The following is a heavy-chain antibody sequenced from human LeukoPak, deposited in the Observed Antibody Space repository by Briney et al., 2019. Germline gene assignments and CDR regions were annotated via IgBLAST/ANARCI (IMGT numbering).Heavy chain of an antibody. CDR3: AREGVQFDAFDI. D-gene: IGHD3-10*01. Sequence: GASVKVSCKASGYTFTSYYMHWVRQAPGQGLEWMGIINPSGGSTSYAQKFQGRVTMTRDTSTSTVYMELSSPRSEDTAVYYCAREGVQFDAFDIWGQGTMVTVSS. CDR1: GYTFTSYY. CDR2: INPSGGST. V-gene: IGHV1-46*01. J-gene: IGHJ3*02.